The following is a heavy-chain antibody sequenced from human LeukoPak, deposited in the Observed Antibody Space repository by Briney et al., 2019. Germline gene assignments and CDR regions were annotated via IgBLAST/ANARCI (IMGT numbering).Heavy chain of an antibody. Sequence: GGALRLSCAASGFTFSSYSMNWVRQAPGKGLEWVSSIISSSGYIYYADSVKGRFTISRDNAKNSLYLQMNSLRAEDTAVYYCARGRIVGATMFDYWGQGTLVTVSS. V-gene: IGHV3-21*01. CDR3: ARGRIVGATMFDY. D-gene: IGHD1-26*01. J-gene: IGHJ4*02. CDR2: IISSSGYI. CDR1: GFTFSSYS.